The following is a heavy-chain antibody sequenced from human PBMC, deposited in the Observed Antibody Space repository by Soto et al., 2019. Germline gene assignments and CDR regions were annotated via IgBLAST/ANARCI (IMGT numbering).Heavy chain of an antibody. Sequence: PSETLSLTCTVSGGSISSGDYYWSWIRQPPGKGLEWIGYIYYSGSTYYNPSLKSRVTISVDTSKNQFSLKLSSVTAADTAVYYCARVKEVRFLEWLLFFDDWGKGTLVTVSS. CDR2: IYYSGST. J-gene: IGHJ4*02. V-gene: IGHV4-30-4*01. CDR3: ARVKEVRFLEWLLFFDD. CDR1: GGSISSGDYY. D-gene: IGHD3-3*01.